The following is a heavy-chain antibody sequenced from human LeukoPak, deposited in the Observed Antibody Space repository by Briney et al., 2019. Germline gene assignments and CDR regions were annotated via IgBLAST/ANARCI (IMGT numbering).Heavy chain of an antibody. V-gene: IGHV3-53*01. Sequence: GGSLRLSCAASGFTVSSNYMSWVRQAPGKGLEWVSVIYSGGSIYYADSVKGRFTISRDNSKNTLYLQMNSLRAEDTAVYYCAKDRNSGSKGPNWFDPWGQGTLVTVSS. CDR2: IYSGGSI. D-gene: IGHD1-26*01. J-gene: IGHJ5*02. CDR3: AKDRNSGSKGPNWFDP. CDR1: GFTVSSNY.